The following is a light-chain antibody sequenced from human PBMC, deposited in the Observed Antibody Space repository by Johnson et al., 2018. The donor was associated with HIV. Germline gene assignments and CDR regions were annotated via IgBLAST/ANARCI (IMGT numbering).Light chain of an antibody. Sequence: QSVLTQPPSVSAAPGQKVTISCSGNNSNIGNNFVSWYQQLPGTAPKLLIYDNNKRPSGLPDRFSGSKSGTSATLGITGLPTGDEADYYCGTWDSSLSALYVFGTGTKVTVL. CDR3: GTWDSSLSALYV. CDR1: NSNIGNNF. CDR2: DNN. V-gene: IGLV1-51*01. J-gene: IGLJ1*01.